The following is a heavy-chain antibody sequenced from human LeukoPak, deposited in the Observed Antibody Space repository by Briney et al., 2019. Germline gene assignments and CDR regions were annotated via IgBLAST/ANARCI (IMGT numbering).Heavy chain of an antibody. J-gene: IGHJ4*02. Sequence: GGSLRLSCAASGFTVSSNYMNWVRQAPGQGLEWVSIIYSGGTTYYADSVKGRFTISRDNSKNTLYLQMSSLRAEDSAIYYCVRGDIVATPDWWGQGTLVTVSS. D-gene: IGHD5-12*01. CDR2: IYSGGTT. CDR1: GFTVSSNY. V-gene: IGHV3-53*01. CDR3: VRGDIVATPDW.